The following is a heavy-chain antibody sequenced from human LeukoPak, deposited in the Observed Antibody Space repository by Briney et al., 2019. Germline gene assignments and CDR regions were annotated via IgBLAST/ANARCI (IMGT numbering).Heavy chain of an antibody. D-gene: IGHD3-22*01. V-gene: IGHV1-18*01. CDR2: ISAYNGNT. Sequence: ASVKVSCKASGYTFTSYGISWVRQAPGQGLEWMGWISAYNGNTNYAQELQGRVTMTTDTSTSTAYMELRSLRSDDTAVYYCARDRAFYDSSGYYGYWGQGTLVTVSS. CDR1: GYTFTSYG. J-gene: IGHJ4*02. CDR3: ARDRAFYDSSGYYGY.